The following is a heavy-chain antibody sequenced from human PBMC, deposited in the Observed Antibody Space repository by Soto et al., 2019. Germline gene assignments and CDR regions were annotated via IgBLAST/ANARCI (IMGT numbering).Heavy chain of an antibody. Sequence: SVKVSCKASGSGFISSGIQWVRQAHGQRLEWIGWIVVASGQTNYAQNFRGRVAITRDTSTATAYIELTGLTSEDTAVYFCSADRPDIGVGWWVWGQGALVTVSS. J-gene: IGHJ4*02. CDR1: GSGFISSG. CDR3: SADRPDIGVGWWV. D-gene: IGHD2-15*01. V-gene: IGHV1-58*02. CDR2: IVVASGQT.